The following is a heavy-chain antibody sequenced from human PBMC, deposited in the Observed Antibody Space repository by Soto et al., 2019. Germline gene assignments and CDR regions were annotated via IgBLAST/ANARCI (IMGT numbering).Heavy chain of an antibody. J-gene: IGHJ4*02. V-gene: IGHV1-18*01. CDR2: ISGYNGNI. Sequence: APVKVSFKAFGLIFYSYCISWVRQAPGQGLEWMGWISGYNGNIKYAQKVQGRVTMTTDTSTSTAYMELRSLRSDDTAVYYCARDVGSGWFGDFDYWGQGSLVTVSS. CDR1: GLIFYSYC. CDR3: ARDVGSGWFGDFDY. D-gene: IGHD6-19*01.